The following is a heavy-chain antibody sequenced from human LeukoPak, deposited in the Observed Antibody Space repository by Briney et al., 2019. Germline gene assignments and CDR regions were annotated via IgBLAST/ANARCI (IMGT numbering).Heavy chain of an antibody. V-gene: IGHV3-7*04. CDR3: ARDSQHLNFDH. Sequence: PGGSLRLSCAASGFTFSNYWMNCVRQAPGKGLEWVANIKEDGSEKYYVDSVKGRFTISRDNAKNSLYLQMDSLRAEDTAVYYCARDSQHLNFDHWGQGTLVTVSS. J-gene: IGHJ4*02. D-gene: IGHD3-3*02. CDR2: IKEDGSEK. CDR1: GFTFSNYW.